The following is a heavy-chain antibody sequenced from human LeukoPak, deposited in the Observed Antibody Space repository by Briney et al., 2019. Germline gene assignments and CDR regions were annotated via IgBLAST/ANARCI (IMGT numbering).Heavy chain of an antibody. D-gene: IGHD6-13*01. V-gene: IGHV1-69*01. CDR3: ARYIAAAGYYYYGMGV. J-gene: IGHJ6*02. CDR2: XXPIFGTA. Sequence: XGGXXPIFGTANYAQKFQGRVTITADESTSTAYMELSSLRSEDTAVYYCARYIAAAGYYYYGMGVWGQGTTVTVSS.